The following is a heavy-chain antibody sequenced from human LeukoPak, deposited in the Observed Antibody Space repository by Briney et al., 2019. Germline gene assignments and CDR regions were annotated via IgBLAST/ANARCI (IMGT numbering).Heavy chain of an antibody. J-gene: IGHJ4*02. Sequence: SVKVSCKASGGSFRTYPISWVRQAPGQGLEWMGGIIPIFGTANYAQKFQGRVTITTDESTSTAYMELSSLRSEDTAVYYCARGDRRSSSSLYDYWGQGTLVTVSS. V-gene: IGHV1-69*05. CDR1: GGSFRTYP. CDR2: IIPIFGTA. CDR3: ARGDRRSSSSLYDY. D-gene: IGHD6-6*01.